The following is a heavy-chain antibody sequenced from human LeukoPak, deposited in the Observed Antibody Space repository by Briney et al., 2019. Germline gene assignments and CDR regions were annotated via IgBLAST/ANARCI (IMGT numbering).Heavy chain of an antibody. V-gene: IGHV3-49*03. CDR1: GFTFGDYG. CDR3: TRVVVTQRWSFDY. Sequence: GGSRRLSGTASGFTFGDYGMSWFRQAPGKGLEWVGFIRSRAYGETTDYAASVKGRFIISRGDSKTIAYLQMNSLTAEDTAVYYCTRVVVTQRWSFDYWGQGTLVTVSS. J-gene: IGHJ4*02. CDR2: IRSRAYGETT. D-gene: IGHD2-15*01.